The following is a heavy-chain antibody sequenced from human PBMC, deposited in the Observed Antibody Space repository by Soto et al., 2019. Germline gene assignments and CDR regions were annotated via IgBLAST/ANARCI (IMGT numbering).Heavy chain of an antibody. D-gene: IGHD3-22*01. Sequence: VQLLESGGGVTQPGGSLRLSCAASGFTFRMYAMSWVRQAPGKGLEWVATISGNGGTSYADFVGGRFTISRDNSKNTLYLQMNSLRAEDTATYYCAKDAPGSGWLSDYWGQGTRVTVSS. J-gene: IGHJ4*02. V-gene: IGHV3-23*01. CDR3: AKDAPGSGWLSDY. CDR1: GFTFRMYA. CDR2: ISGNGGT.